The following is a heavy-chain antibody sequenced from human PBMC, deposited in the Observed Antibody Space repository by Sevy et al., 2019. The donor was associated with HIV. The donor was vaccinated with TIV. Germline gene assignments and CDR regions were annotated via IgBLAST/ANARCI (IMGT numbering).Heavy chain of an antibody. D-gene: IGHD6-6*01. CDR1: GGSISSGNYY. CDR2: IYYTGTT. CDR3: ARDATEYSGSSVWFDP. Sequence: SETLSLTCTVSGGSISSGNYYWHWIRQPPGKGLEWIGYIYYTGTTYYNPFLKSRLTISVDTSNNQFSLRLTSVTAADTAVYYCARDATEYSGSSVWFDPWGQGTLVTVSS. V-gene: IGHV4-30-4*01. J-gene: IGHJ5*02.